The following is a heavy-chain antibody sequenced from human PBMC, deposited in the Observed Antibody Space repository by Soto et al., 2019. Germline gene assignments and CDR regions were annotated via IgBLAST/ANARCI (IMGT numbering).Heavy chain of an antibody. CDR3: ARTLADCGGDCYSYWFDP. D-gene: IGHD2-21*02. CDR2: INPSGGST. V-gene: IGHV1-46*01. J-gene: IGHJ5*02. CDR1: GYTFTSYY. Sequence: ASVKVSCKASGYTFTSYYMHWVRQAPGQGLEWMGIINPSGGSTSYAQKFQGRVTMTRDTSTSTVYMELSSLRSEDTAVYYFARTLADCGGDCYSYWFDPWGQGALVTVSS.